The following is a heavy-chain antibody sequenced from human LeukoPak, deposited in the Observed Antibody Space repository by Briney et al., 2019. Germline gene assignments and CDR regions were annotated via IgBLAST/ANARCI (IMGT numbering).Heavy chain of an antibody. V-gene: IGHV5-51*01. J-gene: IGHJ4*02. Sequence: GESLKISCKGSGSSFSNYWIGWVRQMPGKGLEWMGIIYPGDSDTRYSPSFQGQVTISADKSISTAFLQWSSLKASDTAMYYCARRFCSGTTCYYFDYWGQGALVTVSS. CDR1: GSSFSNYW. CDR2: IYPGDSDT. CDR3: ARRFCSGTTCYYFDY. D-gene: IGHD2/OR15-2a*01.